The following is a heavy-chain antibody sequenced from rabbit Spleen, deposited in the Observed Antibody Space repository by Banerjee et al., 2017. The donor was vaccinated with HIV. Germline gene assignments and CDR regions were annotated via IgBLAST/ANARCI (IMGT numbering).Heavy chain of an antibody. CDR3: ARDTGSSFSSYGMDL. D-gene: IGHD8-1*01. CDR1: GFPFSDKAV. Sequence: QEQLVESGGGLVKPGASLTLTCKASGFPFSDKAVICWVRRAPGKGLEWITCINALTGKSVYATWAKGRFTLSKTSSTTVTLQMTSLTAADTATYFCARDTGSSFSSYGMDLWGQGTLVTVS. J-gene: IGHJ6*01. CDR2: INALTGKS. V-gene: IGHV1S45*01.